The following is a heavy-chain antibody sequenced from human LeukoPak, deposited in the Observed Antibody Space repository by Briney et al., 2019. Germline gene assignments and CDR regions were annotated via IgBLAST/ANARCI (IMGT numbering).Heavy chain of an antibody. CDR2: IDPSGGST. CDR3: GRENGGYSFDY. V-gene: IGHV1-46*01. CDR1: GYTFTSYY. J-gene: IGHJ4*02. Sequence: ASVKVSCKASGYTFTSYYMHWVRQAPGQGIKWNGLIDPSGGSTTYAHKFQGRVTMTRDASTSTVYIELRSLGPEDTAVYYCGRENGGYSFDYWGQGTLVTVSS. D-gene: IGHD2-21*02.